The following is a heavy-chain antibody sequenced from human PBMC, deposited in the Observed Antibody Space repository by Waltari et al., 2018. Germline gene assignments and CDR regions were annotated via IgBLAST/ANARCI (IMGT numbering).Heavy chain of an antibody. CDR1: GFTFSSYA. CDR3: AKETGSWGTWKKRGVYFDY. CDR2: ISGSGGST. D-gene: IGHD1-1*01. V-gene: IGHV3-23*04. Sequence: EVQLVESGGGLVQPGGSLRLSCAASGFTFSSYAMSWVRQAPGKGLEWVSAISGSGGSTYYADSVKGRFTISRDNSKNTLYLQMNSLRAEDTAVYYCAKETGSWGTWKKRGVYFDYWGQGTLVTVSS. J-gene: IGHJ4*02.